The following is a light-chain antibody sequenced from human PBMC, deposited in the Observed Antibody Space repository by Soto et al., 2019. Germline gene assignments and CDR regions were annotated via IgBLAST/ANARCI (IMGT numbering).Light chain of an antibody. CDR2: DVN. CDR1: RSDVGTYNY. J-gene: IGLJ1*01. Sequence: QAVVTQPASVSGSPGQSITISCTGTRSDVGTYNYVSWHQQHPGKAPKLIIYDVNNRPSGVSSRFSGSKSGNTASLTISGLQAEDEADYYCCSYSTSGTHVFGTGTKLTVL. CDR3: CSYSTSGTHV. V-gene: IGLV2-14*01.